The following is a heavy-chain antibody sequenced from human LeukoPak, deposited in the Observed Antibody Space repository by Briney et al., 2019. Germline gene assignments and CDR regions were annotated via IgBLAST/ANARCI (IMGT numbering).Heavy chain of an antibody. CDR2: IDPSDSYT. CDR3: ARVRHFYGSGSHYGMDV. D-gene: IGHD3-10*01. J-gene: IGHJ6*04. V-gene: IGHV5-10-1*01. Sequence: GASLQISCKGSGYSFTSYWITWVRQMPGKGLEWMGRIDPSDSYTNYSPSFQGHVTISADKSISTAYLQWSSLKASDTAMYYCARVRHFYGSGSHYGMDVWGKGTTVTVSS. CDR1: GYSFTSYW.